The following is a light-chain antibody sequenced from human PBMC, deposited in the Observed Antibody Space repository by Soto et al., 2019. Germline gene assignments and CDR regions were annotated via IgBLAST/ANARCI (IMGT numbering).Light chain of an antibody. CDR3: QQLTDWPPQWT. Sequence: EIVLTHSPGTLSLSPCERATLSSSASQSVSSSYLAWYQQKPGQAPRLLIYGASSRATGIPDRFSGSGSGTDFTLTISSLEPEDFAVYYCQQLTDWPPQWTFGQGTKVDIK. CDR1: QSVSSSY. CDR2: GAS. V-gene: IGKV3D-20*02. J-gene: IGKJ1*01.